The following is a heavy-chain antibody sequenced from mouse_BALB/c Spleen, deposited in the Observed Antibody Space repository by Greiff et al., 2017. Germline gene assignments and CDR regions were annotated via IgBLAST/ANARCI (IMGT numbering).Heavy chain of an antibody. CDR3: ARAPYDYYFDY. Sequence: VQLQQSGPGLVKPSQTVSLTCTVPGISITTGNYRWSWIRQFPGNKLEWIGYIYYSGTITYNPSLTSRTTITRDTSKNQFFLEMNSLTAEDTATYYCARAPYDYYFDYWGQGTTLTVSS. CDR2: IYYSGTI. V-gene: IGHV3-5*02. J-gene: IGHJ2*01. D-gene: IGHD2-4*01. CDR1: GISITTGNYR.